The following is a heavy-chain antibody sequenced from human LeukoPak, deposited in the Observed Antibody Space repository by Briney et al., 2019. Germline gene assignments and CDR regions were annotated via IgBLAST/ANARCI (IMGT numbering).Heavy chain of an antibody. CDR3: ARGRDGYNFLNRGEYYYFDY. Sequence: SETLSLTCTVSGGSISSYYWSWIRQPPGKGLEWIGYIYYSGSTNYNPSLKSRVTISVETSKNQFSLKLSFVTAADTAVYYCARGRDGYNFLNRGEYYYFDYWGQGILVTVSS. D-gene: IGHD5-24*01. CDR2: IYYSGST. V-gene: IGHV4-59*01. J-gene: IGHJ4*02. CDR1: GGSISSYY.